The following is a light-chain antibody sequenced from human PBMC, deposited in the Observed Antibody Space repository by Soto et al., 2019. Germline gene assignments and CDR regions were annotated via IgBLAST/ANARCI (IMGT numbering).Light chain of an antibody. V-gene: IGKV3-11*01. J-gene: IGKJ4*01. CDR2: DAS. CDR1: QSVSNY. CDR3: QHRYNWPPLT. Sequence: EIELTQSPATLSLSPGERATLSCRASQSVSNYLAWYQQKPGQAPRLLIYDASNRATGIPARFSGSGSGTYFTLTISSLEPEDFAVYYCQHRYNWPPLTFGGGTKVEI.